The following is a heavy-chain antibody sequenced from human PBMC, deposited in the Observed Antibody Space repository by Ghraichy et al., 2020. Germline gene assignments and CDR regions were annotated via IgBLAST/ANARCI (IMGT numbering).Heavy chain of an antibody. D-gene: IGHD1-1*01. V-gene: IGHV4-34*01. CDR3: ARRVGRHYNWIDP. CDR2: IDHSGST. Sequence: SETLSLTCAVSDGSFSDYHWIWIRQPPGKGLEWIGEIDHSGSTNYNPSLKSRVPISIDTSKNQFSLRLSSLTAADTAMYYCARRVGRHYNWIDPWGQGALVTVSS. CDR1: DGSFSDYH. J-gene: IGHJ5*02.